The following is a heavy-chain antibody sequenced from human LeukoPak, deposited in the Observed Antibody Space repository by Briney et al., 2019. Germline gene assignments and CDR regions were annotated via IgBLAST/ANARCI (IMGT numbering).Heavy chain of an antibody. CDR3: AREPTYGSGSALDY. CDR1: GFTFSSYT. Sequence: TGGSLRLSCAASGFTFSSYTMNWVRQAPGKGLEWVSSMSSSSSYIYYADSVKGRFTISRDNAKSSLYLQMNSLRAEDTAVYYCAREPTYGSGSALDYWGQGTLVTVSS. D-gene: IGHD3-10*01. V-gene: IGHV3-21*01. J-gene: IGHJ4*02. CDR2: MSSSSSYI.